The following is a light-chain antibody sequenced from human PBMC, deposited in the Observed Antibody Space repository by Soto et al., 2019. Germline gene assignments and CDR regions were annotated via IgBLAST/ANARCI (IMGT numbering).Light chain of an antibody. J-gene: IGKJ1*01. CDR3: QQYNNWPRA. V-gene: IGKV3-15*01. Sequence: EVVMRQSPATLSVSPGEGATLSCRASQSVRSNLAWYQQKPGQAPRLLIYGASIRATGIPARFSGSGSGTEFTLSISSLQSEDFAVYYCQQYNNWPRAFGQGTKVDIK. CDR2: GAS. CDR1: QSVRSN.